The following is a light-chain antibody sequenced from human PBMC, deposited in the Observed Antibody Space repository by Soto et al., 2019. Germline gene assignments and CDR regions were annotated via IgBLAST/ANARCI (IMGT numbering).Light chain of an antibody. CDR2: STN. V-gene: IGLV8-61*01. CDR3: VLYLGGGIWV. J-gene: IGLJ3*02. Sequence: QTVVTQEPSFSVSPGGTVTLTCGLSSGSVSTSYYPSWYQQTPGQAPRTLIYSTNTRSSGVHDRFSGFILGTKAALTITGAQADDESDYYCVLYLGGGIWVFGGGTKLTVL. CDR1: SGSVSTSYY.